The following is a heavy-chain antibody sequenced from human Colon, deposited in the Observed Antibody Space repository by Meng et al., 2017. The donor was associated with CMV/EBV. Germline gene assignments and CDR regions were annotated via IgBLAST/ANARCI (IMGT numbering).Heavy chain of an antibody. V-gene: IGHV3-72*01. CDR1: GFTFSDPY. Sequence: ASGFTFSDPYMDWVRQAPGKGLGWVGRIRSKAASYTTEYVASVKGRFIISRDDSRSSLYLQMNSLETEDTAVYYCARGGVNHALDLWGQGTMVTVSS. CDR3: ARGGVNHALDL. J-gene: IGHJ3*01. CDR2: IRSKAASYTT. D-gene: IGHD1-14*01.